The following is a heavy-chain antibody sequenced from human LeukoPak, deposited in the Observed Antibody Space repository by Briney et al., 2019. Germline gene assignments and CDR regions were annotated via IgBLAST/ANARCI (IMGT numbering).Heavy chain of an antibody. D-gene: IGHD2-2*01. CDR3: AKDRAVFQLLSKSLNAFDI. J-gene: IGHJ3*02. CDR1: GFTFSTYG. V-gene: IGHV3-23*01. CDR2: ISGSGGST. Sequence: GGSLRLSCAASGFTFSTYGMHWVRQAPGKGLEWVSAISGSGGSTYYADSVKGRFTISRDNSKNTLYLQMNSLRAEDTAVYYCAKDRAVFQLLSKSLNAFDIWGQGTLVTVSS.